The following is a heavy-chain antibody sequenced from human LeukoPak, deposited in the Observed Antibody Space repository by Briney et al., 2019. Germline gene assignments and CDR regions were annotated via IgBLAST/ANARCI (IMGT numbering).Heavy chain of an antibody. Sequence: PGGSLRLSCVASGFTFSSYGMSWVRQAPGEGLEWVSGIRGSGDSTYYADSVEGRFTISSDNSKNTLYLQMNSLRAEDTAVYYCAKHLALVGATTTYDYWGQGTLVTVSS. CDR2: IRGSGDST. J-gene: IGHJ4*02. V-gene: IGHV3-23*01. D-gene: IGHD1-26*01. CDR3: AKHLALVGATTTYDY. CDR1: GFTFSSYG.